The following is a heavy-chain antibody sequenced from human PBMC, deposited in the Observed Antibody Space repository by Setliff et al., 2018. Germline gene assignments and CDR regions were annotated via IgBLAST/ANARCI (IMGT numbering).Heavy chain of an antibody. J-gene: IGHJ4*02. V-gene: IGHV4-39*07. D-gene: IGHD3-22*01. CDR3: ARENKNYHDISGYYAD. Sequence: SETLSLTCTVSGGSIDNRGYYWAWIRQPPGKGLEWLGSIYHEGSSYYNPSLQSRLTLSIDTSRNQFSLKLTSVKAADTATYYCARENKNYHDISGYYADWGPGTLVTVSS. CDR1: GGSIDNRGYY. CDR2: IYHEGSS.